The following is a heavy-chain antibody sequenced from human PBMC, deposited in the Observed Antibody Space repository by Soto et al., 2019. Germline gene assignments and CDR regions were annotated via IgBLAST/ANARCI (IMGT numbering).Heavy chain of an antibody. V-gene: IGHV3-21*01. J-gene: IGHJ6*02. D-gene: IGHD3-9*01. CDR2: ISTFGSYI. Sequence: PGGSLRLSCAASGFPFTIHSMNLVRQFPGKGLEWVSSISTFGSYIYYADSVKGRFTISRDNAKNLLHLNMNSLKGEDTAVYYCTTDRNYDPVTGYQLTGIDVWYQGSRVTVSS. CDR1: GFPFTIHS. CDR3: TTDRNYDPVTGYQLTGIDV.